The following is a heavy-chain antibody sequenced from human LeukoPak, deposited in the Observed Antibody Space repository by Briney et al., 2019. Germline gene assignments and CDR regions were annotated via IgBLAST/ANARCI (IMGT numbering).Heavy chain of an antibody. J-gene: IGHJ4*02. V-gene: IGHV3-21*01. CDR2: ISSSNSYI. Sequence: GGSLRLSCAASGFTFSDYSMNWVRQAPEKGLEWVSSISSSNSYIYYADSVKGRFTISRDNAKDSLYLQMNSLRAEDTAVYYCATGNGGLFDYWGQGTLVTVSS. D-gene: IGHD2-8*01. CDR3: ATGNGGLFDY. CDR1: GFTFSDYS.